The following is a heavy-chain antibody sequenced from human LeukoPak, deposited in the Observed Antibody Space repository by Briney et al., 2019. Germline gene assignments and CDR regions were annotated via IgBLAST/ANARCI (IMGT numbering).Heavy chain of an antibody. J-gene: IGHJ3*02. CDR3: AGSAGTLIVACAFDI. D-gene: IGHD3-22*01. CDR1: GFTFSSYC. V-gene: IGHV3-21*01. Sequence: GGSLRLSCAASGFTFSSYCMNWVRQAPGKGLEWVSSTSSSSSYIYYADAVKGRFAISRDNAKNALYLQMHSLRAEDTAVYYCAGSAGTLIVACAFDIWGQGTMVTVSS. CDR2: TSSSSSYI.